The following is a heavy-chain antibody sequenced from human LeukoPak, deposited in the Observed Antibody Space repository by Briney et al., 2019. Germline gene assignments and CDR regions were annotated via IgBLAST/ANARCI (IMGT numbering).Heavy chain of an antibody. V-gene: IGHV3-74*01. D-gene: IGHD3-10*01. Sequence: QTGGSLRLSCAASGFSFSKYWMHWVRQVPGKGLVWVSRIKDDGKMTDYADSVKGRFTISRDNAKNSLYLQMNSLRAEDTAFYYCAKDLGTYYYGSGSSWGQGTLVTVSS. CDR2: IKDDGKMT. CDR3: AKDLGTYYYGSGSS. J-gene: IGHJ5*02. CDR1: GFSFSKYW.